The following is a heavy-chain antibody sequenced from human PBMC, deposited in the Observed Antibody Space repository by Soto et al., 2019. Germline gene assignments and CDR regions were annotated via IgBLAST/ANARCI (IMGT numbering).Heavy chain of an antibody. J-gene: IGHJ4*02. CDR3: AKDHSSTTSLDY. CDR1: GFTFSSYG. D-gene: IGHD2-2*01. V-gene: IGHV3-30*18. Sequence: PGGSLRLSCAASGFTFSSYGMHWVRQAPGKGLEWVAVISYDGSNKYYADSVKGRFTISRDNSKNTLYLQMNSLRAEDTAVYYCAKDHSSTTSLDYWGQGTLVTVSS. CDR2: ISYDGSNK.